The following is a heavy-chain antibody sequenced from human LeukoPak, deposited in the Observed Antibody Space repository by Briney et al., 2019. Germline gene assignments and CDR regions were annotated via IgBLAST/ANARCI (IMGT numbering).Heavy chain of an antibody. CDR1: GFTFTSYA. Sequence: GGSLRLSCAASGFTFTSYAMSWVRQAPGKGLEWVSAISCSGGSTYYADSVKGRLTISRDNSKNTLYLQMNSLRAEDTAVYYCAKPRPSYSSSWYDHWGQGTLVTVSS. V-gene: IGHV3-23*01. D-gene: IGHD6-13*01. J-gene: IGHJ5*02. CDR2: ISCSGGST. CDR3: AKPRPSYSSSWYDH.